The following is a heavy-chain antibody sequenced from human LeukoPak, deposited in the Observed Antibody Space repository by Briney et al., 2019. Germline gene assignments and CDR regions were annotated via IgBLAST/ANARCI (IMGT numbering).Heavy chain of an antibody. Sequence: SGRSLRLSCAASGFTVSSNYMSWVRQAPGKGLEWVSVIYSGGSTYYADSVKGRFTISRDNAENTLYLQMNSLTAEDTAVYYCGRDLGGRSGYWGLGTLVTVSS. CDR3: GRDLGGRSGY. V-gene: IGHV3-53*01. CDR2: IYSGGST. J-gene: IGHJ4*02. D-gene: IGHD1-26*01. CDR1: GFTVSSNY.